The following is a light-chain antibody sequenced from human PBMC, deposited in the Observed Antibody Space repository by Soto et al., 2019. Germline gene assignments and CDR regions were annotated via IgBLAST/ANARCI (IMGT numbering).Light chain of an antibody. CDR2: GNS. V-gene: IGLV1-40*01. J-gene: IGLJ2*01. CDR1: SSNIGAGYH. Sequence: QSVLTQPPSVSGAPGQRVTISCTGSSSNIGAGYHVHWYQQLPGTAPKLLIYGNSNRPSGVPDRFSGSKSGNTASLIISGLQAEDEADYYCSSYTINGVGVFGGGTKLTVL. CDR3: SSYTINGVGV.